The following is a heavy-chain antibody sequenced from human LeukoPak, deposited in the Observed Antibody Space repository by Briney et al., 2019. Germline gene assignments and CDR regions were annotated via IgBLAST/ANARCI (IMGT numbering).Heavy chain of an antibody. J-gene: IGHJ4*02. CDR3: ARQFLTGYFLDY. Sequence: SETLSLTCTVSGGSISGSSYYWGWIRQPPGKGLEWIGSIYYSGSTYYNPSLKSRVTISVDTSKNQFSLKLSSVTAADTAVYYCARQFLTGYFLDYWGQGTLVTVSS. V-gene: IGHV4-39*01. CDR2: IYYSGST. D-gene: IGHD3-9*01. CDR1: GGSISGSSYY.